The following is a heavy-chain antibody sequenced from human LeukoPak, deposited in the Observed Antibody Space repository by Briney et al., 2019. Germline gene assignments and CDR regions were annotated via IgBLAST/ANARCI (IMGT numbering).Heavy chain of an antibody. D-gene: IGHD3-3*01. V-gene: IGHV3-23*01. CDR3: ATDTIFGVVITSLFDY. CDR1: GFTISSYW. CDR2: ISGSGGST. J-gene: IGHJ4*02. Sequence: GGSLRLSCAASGFTISSYWMDWVRQTPGKGLEWVSAISGSGGSTYYADSVKGRFTISRDNSKNTLYLQMSSLRAEDTAVYYCATDTIFGVVITSLFDYWGQGTLVTVSS.